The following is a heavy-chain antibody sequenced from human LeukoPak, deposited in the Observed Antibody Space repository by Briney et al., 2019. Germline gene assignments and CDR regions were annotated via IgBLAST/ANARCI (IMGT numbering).Heavy chain of an antibody. CDR2: IIPIFGTA. V-gene: IGHV1-69*13. CDR3: ARGGGYLHDYGDYLDY. Sequence: GASVKVSCKASGGTFSSYAISWVRQAPGQGLEWMGGIIPIFGTANYAQKFQGRVTITADESTSTAYMELSSLRSEDTAVCYCARGGGYLHDYGDYLDYWGQGTLVTVSS. D-gene: IGHD4-17*01. J-gene: IGHJ4*02. CDR1: GGTFSSYA.